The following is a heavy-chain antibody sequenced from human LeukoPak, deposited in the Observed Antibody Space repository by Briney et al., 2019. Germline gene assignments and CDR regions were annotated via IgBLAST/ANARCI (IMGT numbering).Heavy chain of an antibody. CDR2: INAGNGNT. CDR1: GYTFTSYA. J-gene: IGHJ6*02. V-gene: IGHV1-3*01. D-gene: IGHD1-26*01. CDR3: ARAEGAHYYYYGMDV. Sequence: ASVKASCKASGYTFTSYAMHWVRQAPGQRLEWMGWINAGNGNTKYSQKFQGRVTITRDTSASTAYMELSSLRSEDTAVYYCARAEGAHYYYYGMDVWGQGTTVTVSS.